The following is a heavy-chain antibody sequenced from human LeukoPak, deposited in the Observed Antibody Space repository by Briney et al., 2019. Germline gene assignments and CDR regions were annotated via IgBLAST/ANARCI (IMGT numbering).Heavy chain of an antibody. J-gene: IGHJ4*02. CDR3: AKDAYSNSFDY. V-gene: IGHV3-30*18. CDR2: ISYDGSNK. CDR1: GFTVSSNY. Sequence: GGSLRLSCAASGFTVSSNYMNWVRQAPGKGLEWVAVISYDGSNKYYADSVKGRFTISRDNSKNTLYLQMNSLRAEDTAVYYCAKDAYSNSFDYWGQGTLVTVSS. D-gene: IGHD4-11*01.